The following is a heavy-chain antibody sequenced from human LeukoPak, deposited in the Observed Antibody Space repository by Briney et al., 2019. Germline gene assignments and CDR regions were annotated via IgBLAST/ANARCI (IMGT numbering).Heavy chain of an antibody. CDR1: GYTFTGYY. J-gene: IGHJ2*01. V-gene: IGHV1-2*02. Sequence: ASVKVSCKASGYTFTGYYMQWVRQAPGQGLEWMGWINPNGGGTKYAPKFQGRVTMTRDTSINTAYMELSRLTSDDTAVYYCARGTTRWYFDLWGRGTLVTVSS. D-gene: IGHD1-7*01. CDR3: ARGTTRWYFDL. CDR2: INPNGGGT.